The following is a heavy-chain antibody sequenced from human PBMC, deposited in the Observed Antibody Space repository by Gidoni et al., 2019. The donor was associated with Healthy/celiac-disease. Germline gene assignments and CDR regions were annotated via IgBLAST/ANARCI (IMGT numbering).Heavy chain of an antibody. CDR3: AADPLGYCSGGSCYPFDP. V-gene: IGHV1-58*02. CDR1: GVTFTSSA. CDR2: IVVGSGNT. D-gene: IGHD2-15*01. Sequence: QMQLVQSGPEVKKPGTSVKVSCKASGVTFTSSAMQWVRQARGQRLEWIGWIVVGSGNTNYAQKFQERVTITRDMSTSTAYMELSSLRSEDTAVYYCAADPLGYCSGGSCYPFDPWGQGTLVTVSS. J-gene: IGHJ5*02.